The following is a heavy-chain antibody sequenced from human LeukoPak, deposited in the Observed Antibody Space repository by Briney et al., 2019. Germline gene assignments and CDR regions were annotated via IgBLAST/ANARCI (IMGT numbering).Heavy chain of an antibody. J-gene: IGHJ5*02. CDR2: IYYSGST. CDR3: ARVRDYDNLTGYWDP. CDR1: GGSISSGDYY. Sequence: SETLSLTCTVSGGSISSGDYYWSWIRQPPGKGLEWIGYIYYSGSTYYNPSLKSRVTISVDTSKNQFSLKLSSVTAADTAVYYCARVRDYDNLTGYWDPWGQGTLVTLSS. D-gene: IGHD3-9*01. V-gene: IGHV4-30-4*01.